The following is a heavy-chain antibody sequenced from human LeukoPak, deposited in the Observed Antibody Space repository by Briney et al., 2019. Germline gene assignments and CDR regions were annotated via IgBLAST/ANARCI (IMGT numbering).Heavy chain of an antibody. V-gene: IGHV4-59*01. D-gene: IGHD6-13*01. CDR1: GGSISSYY. J-gene: IGHJ4*02. CDR2: IYYSGST. Sequence: SETLSLTCTVSGGSISSYYWSWIRQPPGKGLEWIGYIYYSGSTNYNPSLKSRVTISVDTFKNQFSLKLSSVTAADTAVYYCARVGAPYSSSWYFSLWGQGTLVTVSS. CDR3: ARVGAPYSSSWYFSL.